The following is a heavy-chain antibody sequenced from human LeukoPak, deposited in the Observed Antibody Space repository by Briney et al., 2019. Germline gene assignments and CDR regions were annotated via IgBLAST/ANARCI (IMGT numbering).Heavy chain of an antibody. V-gene: IGHV3-48*01. D-gene: IGHD6-25*01. CDR3: ARFAAGGSYYYYMDV. Sequence: GGSLRLSCAASGFTFSAYAMAWVRQAPGKGLQCISHITTGGSSIFYADSVKGRFTISRDNAKNSLYLQMNSLRADDTAVYYCARFAAGGSYYYYMDVWGKGTTVTVSS. CDR1: GFTFSAYA. J-gene: IGHJ6*03. CDR2: ITTGGSSI.